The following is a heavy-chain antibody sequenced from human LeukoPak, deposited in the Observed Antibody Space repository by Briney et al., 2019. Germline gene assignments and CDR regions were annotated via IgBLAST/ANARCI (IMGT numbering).Heavy chain of an antibody. V-gene: IGHV3-21*01. CDR1: GFTFSSYS. Sequence: PGGSLRLSCAASGFTFSSYSMNWVRQAPGKGLEWVSSISNSSSYIYYADSVKGRFTISRDNAKNSLYLQMNSLRAEDTAVYYCARGSDSGAHFDYWGQGTLVTVSS. CDR2: ISNSSSYI. CDR3: ARGSDSGAHFDY. J-gene: IGHJ4*02. D-gene: IGHD6-19*01.